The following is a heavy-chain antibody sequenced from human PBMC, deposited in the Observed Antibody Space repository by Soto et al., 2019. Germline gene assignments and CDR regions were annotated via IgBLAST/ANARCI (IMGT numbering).Heavy chain of an antibody. D-gene: IGHD3-22*01. Sequence: QVQLLQSGTEVKEPGASVKVSCKASGYTFTSFDISWVRQAPGQGLEWVGWTTASNTHTNYAQKLQGRVTMTTDTSPATASMELRSLRSDDTAIYDCARGVYSSGYHYWGQGTLVTVSS. CDR3: ARGVYSSGYHY. CDR2: TTASNTHT. CDR1: GYTFTSFD. J-gene: IGHJ4*02. V-gene: IGHV1-18*04.